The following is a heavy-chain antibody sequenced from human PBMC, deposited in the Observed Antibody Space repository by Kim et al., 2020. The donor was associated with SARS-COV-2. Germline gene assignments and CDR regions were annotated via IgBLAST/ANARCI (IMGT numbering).Heavy chain of an antibody. CDR3: AREILGATGLFDYSYYGMDV. CDR2: IYYSGST. CDR1: GGSVSSGSYY. Sequence: SETLSLSCTVSGGSVSSGSYYWSWIRQPPGKGLEWIGYIYYSGSTNNNPSLKSRVTISVDTSKNQFSLKLSSVTAADTAVYYCAREILGATGLFDYSYYGMDVWSQGTTVTVSS. V-gene: IGHV4-61*01. D-gene: IGHD1-26*01. J-gene: IGHJ6*02.